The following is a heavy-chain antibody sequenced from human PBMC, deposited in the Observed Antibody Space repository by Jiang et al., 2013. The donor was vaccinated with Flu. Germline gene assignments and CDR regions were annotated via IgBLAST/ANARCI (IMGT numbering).Heavy chain of an antibody. CDR2: INTNTGNP. CDR1: TSYA. D-gene: IGHD3-22*01. V-gene: IGHV7-4-1*02. J-gene: IGHJ4*02. Sequence: TSYAMNWVRQAPGQGLEWMGWINTNTGNPTYAQGFTGRFVFSLDTSVSTAYLQISSLKAEDTAVYYCARAKEFPVVTPIDYWGQGTLVTVSS. CDR3: ARAKEFPVVTPIDY.